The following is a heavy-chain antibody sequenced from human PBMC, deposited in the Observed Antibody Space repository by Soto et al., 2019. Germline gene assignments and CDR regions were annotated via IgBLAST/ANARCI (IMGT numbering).Heavy chain of an antibody. D-gene: IGHD6-6*01. Sequence: PSETLSLTCTVSGGSISSGGYYWSWIRQHPGKGLEWIGYIYYSGSTYYNPSLKSRVTISVDTSKNQFSLKLSSVTAADTAVYYCARDATLARRSSIRYYYGMDVWGQGTTVTVYS. CDR3: ARDATLARRSSIRYYYGMDV. J-gene: IGHJ6*02. V-gene: IGHV4-31*02. CDR2: IYYSGST. CDR1: GGSISSGGYY.